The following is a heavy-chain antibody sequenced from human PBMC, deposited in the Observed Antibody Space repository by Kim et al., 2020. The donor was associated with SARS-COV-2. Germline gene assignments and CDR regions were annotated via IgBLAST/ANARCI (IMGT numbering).Heavy chain of an antibody. CDR2: IKSKTDGGTT. CDR3: TTAGYSYGYAGAFDI. CDR1: GFTFSNAW. J-gene: IGHJ3*02. D-gene: IGHD5-18*01. V-gene: IGHV3-15*01. Sequence: GGSLRLSCAASGFTFSNAWMSWVRQAPGKGLEWVGRIKSKTDGGTTDYAAPVKGRFTISRDDSKNTLYLQMNSLKTEDTAVYYCTTAGYSYGYAGAFDIWGQGTMVTVSS.